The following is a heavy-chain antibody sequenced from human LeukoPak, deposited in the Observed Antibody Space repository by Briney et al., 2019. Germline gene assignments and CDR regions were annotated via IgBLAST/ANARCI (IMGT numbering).Heavy chain of an antibody. V-gene: IGHV5-51*01. J-gene: IGHJ3*02. Sequence: GESLKISCKGSGYSFTSYWIGWVRQMPGKGLEWMGIIYPGDPDTGYSPSFQGQVTISADKSISTAYLQWSSLKASDTAMYYCARPGGGYYDSSGYLGAFDIWGQGTMVTVSS. CDR1: GYSFTSYW. CDR3: ARPGGGYYDSSGYLGAFDI. CDR2: IYPGDPDT. D-gene: IGHD3-22*01.